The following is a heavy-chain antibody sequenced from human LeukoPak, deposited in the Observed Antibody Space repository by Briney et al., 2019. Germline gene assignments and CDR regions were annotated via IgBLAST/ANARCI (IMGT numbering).Heavy chain of an antibody. Sequence: GGSLRLSCAASGFTFSSYGMHWVRQAPGKGLEWVAVISYDGSNKYYADSVKGRFTISRDNAKYTLFLQMNNLGAEDTAVYYCAKDRGAPDFYGMDVWGQGTTVTVSS. CDR2: ISYDGSNK. V-gene: IGHV3-30*18. J-gene: IGHJ6*02. D-gene: IGHD1-14*01. CDR3: AKDRGAPDFYGMDV. CDR1: GFTFSSYG.